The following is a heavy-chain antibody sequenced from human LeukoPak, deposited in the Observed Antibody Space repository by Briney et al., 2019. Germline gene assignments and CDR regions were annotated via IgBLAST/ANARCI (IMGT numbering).Heavy chain of an antibody. CDR2: INHSGST. Sequence: SETLSLTCAVYGGSFSGYYWSWIRQPQGKGLEWIGEINHSGSTNYNPSLKSRVTISVDTSKNQFSLKLSSVTAADTAVYYCARAGYGAFRIFDLWGRGTLVTVSS. CDR3: ARAGYGAFRIFDL. D-gene: IGHD4-17*01. J-gene: IGHJ2*01. CDR1: GGSFSGYY. V-gene: IGHV4-34*01.